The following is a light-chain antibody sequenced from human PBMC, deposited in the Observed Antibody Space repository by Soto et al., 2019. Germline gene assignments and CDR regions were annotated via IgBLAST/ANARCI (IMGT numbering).Light chain of an antibody. Sequence: DIVMTQSPDSLAVSLGERATISCKSSQSILNSSNNKNHLEWYQQKSGQPPKLLIYWASTRESGVPDRFSGSGSGTDFTLTISSLQAEDVAAVYYCQQYYAPPYSFGQGTKLEI. J-gene: IGKJ2*03. CDR3: QQYYAPPYS. CDR1: QSILNSSNNKNH. V-gene: IGKV4-1*01. CDR2: WAS.